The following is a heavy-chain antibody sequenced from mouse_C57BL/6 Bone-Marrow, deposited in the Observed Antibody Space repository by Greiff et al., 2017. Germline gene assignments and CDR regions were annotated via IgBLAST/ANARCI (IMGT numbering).Heavy chain of an antibody. CDR1: GYTFTSYW. CDR3: ARPYYSNYWYFDV. V-gene: IGHV1-55*01. D-gene: IGHD2-5*01. CDR2: IYPGSGST. J-gene: IGHJ1*03. Sequence: QVQLQQPGAELVKPGASVKMSCKASGYTFTSYWITWVKQRPGQGLEWIGDIYPGSGSTNYNEKFKSKATLTVDTSSTTAYMHLSSLTSEDSAVYYCARPYYSNYWYFDVWGTGTTVTVSS.